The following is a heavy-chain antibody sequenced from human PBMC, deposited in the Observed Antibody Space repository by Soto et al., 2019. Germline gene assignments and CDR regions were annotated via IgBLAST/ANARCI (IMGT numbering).Heavy chain of an antibody. CDR1: GGSFSGYY. CDR3: ASPGGGYSGYDSRYFDF. V-gene: IGHV4-34*01. Sequence: SETLSLTCGVYGGSFSGYYWNWIRQPPGKGLEWIGEINHSGSTNYNPSLKSRVTISVDTSKNQFSLKLSSVTAADTVVYYCASPGGGYSGYDSRYFDFWGQGTLVTVSS. J-gene: IGHJ4*02. D-gene: IGHD5-12*01. CDR2: INHSGST.